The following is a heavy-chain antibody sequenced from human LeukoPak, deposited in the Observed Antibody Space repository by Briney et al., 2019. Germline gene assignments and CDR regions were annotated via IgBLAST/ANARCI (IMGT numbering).Heavy chain of an antibody. D-gene: IGHD3-10*01. J-gene: IGHJ4*02. CDR2: ISSSSSYL. Sequence: GGSLRLSCAASGFTFSSYSMNWVRQAPGKGLEAVSSISSSSSYLYYADSVKGRFTISRDNAKNSLYLQMNSLRTEDTAVYFCARDHYGSGTYYDKNFDYWGQGTLVTVSS. CDR3: ARDHYGSGTYYDKNFDY. V-gene: IGHV3-21*01. CDR1: GFTFSSYS.